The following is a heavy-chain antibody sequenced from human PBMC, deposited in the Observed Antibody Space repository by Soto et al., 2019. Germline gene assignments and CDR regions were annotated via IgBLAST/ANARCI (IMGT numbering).Heavy chain of an antibody. V-gene: IGHV1-3*01. J-gene: IGHJ4*02. CDR3: ARVPGYSYGYN. CDR2: INAGNGNT. CDR1: GYTFTSYA. D-gene: IGHD5-18*01. Sequence: QVQLVQSGAEVKKPGASVKVSCKASGYTFTSYAMHWVRQAPGQRLEWMGWINAGNGNTKYSQKFQGRVTITRDTPASTAYMALSSLRSEDTGVYYCARVPGYSYGYNWGQGPLVTVSS.